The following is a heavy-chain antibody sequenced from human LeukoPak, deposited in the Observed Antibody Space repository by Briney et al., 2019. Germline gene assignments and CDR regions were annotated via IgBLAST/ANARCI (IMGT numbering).Heavy chain of an antibody. CDR2: IYYSGST. V-gene: IGHV4-31*03. D-gene: IGHD6-13*01. Sequence: PSETLSLTCTVSGGSISSGGYYWSWIRQRPGKGLEWIGYIYYSGSTYYNPSLKSRVTISVDTSKNQFSLKLSSVTAADTAVYYCARDGRRYSSSWYYFDCWGQGTLVTVSS. J-gene: IGHJ4*02. CDR3: ARDGRRYSSSWYYFDC. CDR1: GGSISSGGYY.